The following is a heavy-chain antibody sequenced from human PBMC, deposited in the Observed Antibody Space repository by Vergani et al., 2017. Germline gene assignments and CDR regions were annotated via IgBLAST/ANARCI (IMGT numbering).Heavy chain of an antibody. V-gene: IGHV1-8*01. CDR3: ARAPNVLDFGVVIKEYYFDY. CDR2: MNPNSGNT. J-gene: IGHJ4*02. D-gene: IGHD3-3*01. Sequence: QVQLVQSGAEVKKPGASVKVSCKASGYTFTSYDINWVRQATGQGLEWMGWMNPNSGNTGYAQKFQGRVNMTRNTSIRTAYMELSSLRSEDTAVYYCARAPNVLDFGVVIKEYYFDYWGQGTLVTVSS. CDR1: GYTFTSYD.